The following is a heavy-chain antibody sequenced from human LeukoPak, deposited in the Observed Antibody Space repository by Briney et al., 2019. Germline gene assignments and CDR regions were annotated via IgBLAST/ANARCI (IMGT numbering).Heavy chain of an antibody. J-gene: IGHJ6*04. Sequence: SGPTLVNPTQTLTLTCTFSEFSLSTSGMRVSWIRQPPGKALEWLARIDWDDDKFYITSLKTRLTISKDTSKNQVVLTMTNMDPVDTATYYCARHFGGRDYYYGMDVWGKGTTVTVSS. CDR3: ARHFGGRDYYYGMDV. CDR2: IDWDDDK. D-gene: IGHD2-15*01. V-gene: IGHV2-70*04. CDR1: EFSLSTSGMR.